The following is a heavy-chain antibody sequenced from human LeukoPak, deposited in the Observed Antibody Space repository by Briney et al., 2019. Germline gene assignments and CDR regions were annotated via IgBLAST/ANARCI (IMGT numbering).Heavy chain of an antibody. Sequence: SETLSLTCAVYGGSFSGYYWSWIRQPPGKGLEWIGEINHSGSTNYNPSLKSRATISVDTSKNQFSLKLSSVTAADTAVYYCARGGPDYGDGYYGMDVWGQGTTVTVSS. V-gene: IGHV4-34*01. D-gene: IGHD4-17*01. CDR1: GGSFSGYY. CDR3: ARGGPDYGDGYYGMDV. CDR2: INHSGST. J-gene: IGHJ6*02.